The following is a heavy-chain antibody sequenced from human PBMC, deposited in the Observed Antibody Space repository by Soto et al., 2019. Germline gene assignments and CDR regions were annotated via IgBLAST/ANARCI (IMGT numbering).Heavy chain of an antibody. D-gene: IGHD3-22*01. CDR1: GFTFSSYA. CDR2: ISGSGGST. J-gene: IGHJ4*02. Sequence: PGCSLRLSCAASGFTFSSYAMSWVRQAPGKGLEWVSAISGSGGSTYYADSVKGRFTISRDNSKNTLYLQMNSLRAEDTAVYYCAKGHKRVDKYYYDSSGFDYWGQGTLVTASS. CDR3: AKGHKRVDKYYYDSSGFDY. V-gene: IGHV3-23*01.